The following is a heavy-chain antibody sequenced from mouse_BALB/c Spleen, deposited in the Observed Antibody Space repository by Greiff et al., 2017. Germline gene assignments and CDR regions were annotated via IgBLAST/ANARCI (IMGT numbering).Heavy chain of an antibody. Sequence: VQLKQSGPELVKPGASVKISCKASGYSFTGYYMHWVKQSHVKSLEWIGRINPYNGATSYNQNFKDKASLTVDKSSSTAYMELHSLTSEDTAVYYCARDGYDGYFDVWGAGTTVTVSS. CDR2: INPYNGAT. V-gene: IGHV1-31*01. CDR3: ARDGYDGYFDV. D-gene: IGHD2-2*01. J-gene: IGHJ1*01. CDR1: GYSFTGYY.